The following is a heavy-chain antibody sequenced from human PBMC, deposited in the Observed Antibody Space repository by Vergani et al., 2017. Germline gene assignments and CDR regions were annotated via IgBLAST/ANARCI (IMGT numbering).Heavy chain of an antibody. J-gene: IGHJ4*02. V-gene: IGHV3-33*01. Sequence: QVQLVESGGGVVQPGRSLRLSCAASGFTFSSYGMHWVRQAPGKGLEWVAVIWYDGSNKYYADSVKGRFTMSRDNSKNTLYLQMNSLRAEDTAVYYCARAPQYSSSCDYWGQGTLVTVSS. CDR2: IWYDGSNK. CDR3: ARAPQYSSSCDY. CDR1: GFTFSSYG. D-gene: IGHD6-13*01.